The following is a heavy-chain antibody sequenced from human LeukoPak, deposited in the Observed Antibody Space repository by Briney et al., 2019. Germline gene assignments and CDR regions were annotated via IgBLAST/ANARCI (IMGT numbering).Heavy chain of an antibody. CDR1: GYSFTNFW. CDR2: IYPGDSDI. D-gene: IGHD3-22*01. CDR3: ARRQYYYDSSGYDQYYFDY. V-gene: IGHV5-51*01. Sequence: GESLKISCKGSGYSFTNFWIAWVRQMPGKGLEWMGIIYPGDSDIRYSPSFQGQVAISADKSISTAYLQWSSLKASDTAMYYCARRQYYYDSSGYDQYYFDYWGQGTLVTVSS. J-gene: IGHJ4*02.